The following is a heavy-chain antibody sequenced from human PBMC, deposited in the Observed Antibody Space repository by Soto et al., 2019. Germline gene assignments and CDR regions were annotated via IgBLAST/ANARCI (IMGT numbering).Heavy chain of an antibody. CDR2: ISSSSSYI. D-gene: IGHD4-17*01. CDR1: GFTFSSYS. Sequence: EVQLVESGGGLVKPGGSLRLSCAASGFTFSSYSMNWVRQAPGKGLEWVSSISSSSSYIYYADSVKGRFTISRDNAKNSLYLQMNSLKAEDTAVYYCARDLSRTLDDGDYVTLGNDAFDIWGQGTMVTVSS. CDR3: ARDLSRTLDDGDYVTLGNDAFDI. V-gene: IGHV3-21*01. J-gene: IGHJ3*02.